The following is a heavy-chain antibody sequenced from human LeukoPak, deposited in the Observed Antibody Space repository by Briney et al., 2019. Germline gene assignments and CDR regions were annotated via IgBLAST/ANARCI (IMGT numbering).Heavy chain of an antibody. CDR1: GYTFTGYY. CDR2: IIPIFGTA. J-gene: IGHJ5*02. Sequence: SVKVSCKSSGYTFTGYYIHWVRQAPGQGLEWMGGIIPIFGTANYAQKLQGRVTITADESTSTAYMELSSLRSEDTAVYYCARSEYYYGSGSKRHKGGWFDPWGQGTLVTVSS. D-gene: IGHD3-10*01. V-gene: IGHV1-69*13. CDR3: ARSEYYYGSGSKRHKGGWFDP.